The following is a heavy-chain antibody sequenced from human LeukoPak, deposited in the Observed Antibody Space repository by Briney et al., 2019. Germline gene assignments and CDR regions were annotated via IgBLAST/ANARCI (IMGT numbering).Heavy chain of an antibody. CDR3: ARDGGWNYFDY. CDR1: GGSISSGGYY. CDR2: IYHSGST. V-gene: IGHV4-30-2*01. Sequence: SETLSLTCTVSGGSISSGGYYWSWIRQPPGKGLEWIGYIYHSGSTYYNPSLKSRVTISVDRPKNQFSLKLSSVTAADTAVYYCARDGGWNYFDYWGQGTLVTVSS. J-gene: IGHJ4*02. D-gene: IGHD3-16*01.